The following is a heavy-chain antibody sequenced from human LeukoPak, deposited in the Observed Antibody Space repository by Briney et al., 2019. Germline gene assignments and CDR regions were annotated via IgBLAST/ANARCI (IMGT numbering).Heavy chain of an antibody. CDR2: IYTGGTT. Sequence: GGSLRLSCVASAFSVSSNYMCWVRQAPGKGLEWVSVIYTGGTTYYADSVKGRFTISRDKSKNTVYLQVNSLSAEDTAIYYCARVASTSPYFYGMDVWGQGTTVTVSS. J-gene: IGHJ6*02. CDR3: ARVASTSPYFYGMDV. CDR1: AFSVSSNY. V-gene: IGHV3-53*01.